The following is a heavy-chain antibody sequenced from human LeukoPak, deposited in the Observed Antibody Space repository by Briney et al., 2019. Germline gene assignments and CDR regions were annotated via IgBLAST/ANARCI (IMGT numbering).Heavy chain of an antibody. J-gene: IGHJ4*02. CDR2: INHSGST. CDR3: ARNSVPSFYSDTSGYFYY. V-gene: IGHV4-34*01. CDR1: GGSFSGYY. D-gene: IGHD3-22*01. Sequence: SETLSLTCGVSGGSFSGYYFSWVRQSPEKGLEWIGEINHSGSTNYNPSLKSRVSISVDTAKKQISLKLNSVTAADTAVYYCARNSVPSFYSDTSGYFYYWGQGTLVTVSS.